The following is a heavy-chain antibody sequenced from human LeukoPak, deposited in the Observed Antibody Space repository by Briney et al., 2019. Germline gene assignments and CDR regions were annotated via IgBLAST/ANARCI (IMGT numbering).Heavy chain of an antibody. CDR1: GFTFDDYA. Sequence: GGSLRLSCAASGFTFDDYAMHWVRQAPGKGLEWVSGISGSGGSTYYADSVKGRFTISRDNSKNTLYLQMNSLRAEDTAVYYCASSSVLLWFGEPQGYWGQGTLVTVSS. CDR2: ISGSGGST. V-gene: IGHV3-23*01. D-gene: IGHD3-10*01. CDR3: ASSSVLLWFGEPQGY. J-gene: IGHJ4*02.